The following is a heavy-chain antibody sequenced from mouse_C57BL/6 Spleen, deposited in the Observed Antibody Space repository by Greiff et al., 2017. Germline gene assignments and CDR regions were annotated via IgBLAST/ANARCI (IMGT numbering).Heavy chain of an antibody. CDR3: TTFYDYDRYFDV. J-gene: IGHJ1*03. CDR2: MDPENGDT. Sequence: EVQLQQSGAELVRPGASVKLSCTASGFNIKDDYMHWVKQRPEQGLEWIGWMDPENGDTEYASKFQGKATITADTSSNTAYLQLNSLTSEDTAVYYCTTFYDYDRYFDVWGTGTTVTVSS. CDR1: GFNIKDDY. D-gene: IGHD2-4*01. V-gene: IGHV14-4*01.